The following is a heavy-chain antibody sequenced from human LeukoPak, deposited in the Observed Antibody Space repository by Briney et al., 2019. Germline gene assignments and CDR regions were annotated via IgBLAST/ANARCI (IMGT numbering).Heavy chain of an antibody. CDR2: IYPGDSDT. D-gene: IGHD3-22*01. CDR1: GYSFTSYW. V-gene: IGHV5-51*01. J-gene: IGHJ4*02. CDR3: ARQEGYYDSSGYYQTLDY. Sequence: GESLKISCKGSGYSFTSYWIGWVRQMPGKGLEWMGIIYPGDSDTRYSPSFQGQVTISADKSISTAYLQWSSLKASDTAMYYCARQEGYYDSSGYYQTLDYWGQGTLVTVSS.